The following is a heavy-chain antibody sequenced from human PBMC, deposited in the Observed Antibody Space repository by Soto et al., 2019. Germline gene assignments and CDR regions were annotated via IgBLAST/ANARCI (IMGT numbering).Heavy chain of an antibody. CDR2: ISGSGGST. D-gene: IGHD5-12*01. CDR1: GFTFTSYA. V-gene: IGHV3-23*01. J-gene: IGHJ4*02. Sequence: EVQLLESGGGLVQPGGSLRLSCAASGFTFTSYAMSWVRQAPGKGLEWVSAISGSGGSTYYADSVKGRFTISRDNSKNTLYLQMNSLRAEDTAVYYCARHSGYGVWGDYWGQGPLVTVSS. CDR3: ARHSGYGVWGDY.